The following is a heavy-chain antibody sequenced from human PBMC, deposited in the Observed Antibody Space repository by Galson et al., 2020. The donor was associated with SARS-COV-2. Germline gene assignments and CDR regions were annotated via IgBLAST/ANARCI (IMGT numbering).Heavy chain of an antibody. V-gene: IGHV3-53*01. CDR3: ARDPYSGGWTNYYYFGMDV. Sequence: GESLKISCAASGFAVSDTYMSWIRQAPGKGLEWVALLFTGGSASYTGSVKGRFTISRDNSKNSLYLHMNSLRPEDTAVYYCARDPYSGGWTNYYYFGMDVWGQGTTVTVSS. D-gene: IGHD6-19*01. CDR2: LFTGGSA. CDR1: GFAVSDTY. J-gene: IGHJ6*02.